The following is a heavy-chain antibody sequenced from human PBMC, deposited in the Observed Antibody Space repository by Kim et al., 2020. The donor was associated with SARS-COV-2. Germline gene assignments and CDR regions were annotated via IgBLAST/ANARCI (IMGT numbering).Heavy chain of an antibody. Sequence: GSLRLSCAASGFTFGNYYMSWIRQAPGKGLEWVSYISSSSSYTNYADSVKGRFTISRDNAKNSLFLHMNSLRGEDTAVYYCARGRDSFNSAYFGDYNYY. CDR2: ISSSSSYT. J-gene: IGHJ6*01. D-gene: IGHD5-12*01. CDR1: GFTFGNYY. CDR3: ARGRDSFNSAYFGDYNYY. V-gene: IGHV3-11*06.